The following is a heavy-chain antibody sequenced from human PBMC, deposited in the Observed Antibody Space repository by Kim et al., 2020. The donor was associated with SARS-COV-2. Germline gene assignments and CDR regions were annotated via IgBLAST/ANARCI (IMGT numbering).Heavy chain of an antibody. CDR1: GYTFTGYY. CDR3: ARERIAAAGMDY. CDR2: INPNSGGT. D-gene: IGHD6-13*01. J-gene: IGHJ4*02. V-gene: IGHV1-2*02. Sequence: ASVKVSCKASGYTFTGYYMHWVRQAPGQGLEWMGWINPNSGGTNYAQKFQGRVTMTRDTSISTAYMELSRLRSDDTAVYYCARERIAAAGMDYWGQGTLVTVSS.